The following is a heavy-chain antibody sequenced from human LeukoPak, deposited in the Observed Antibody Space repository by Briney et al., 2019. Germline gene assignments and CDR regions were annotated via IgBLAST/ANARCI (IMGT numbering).Heavy chain of an antibody. CDR1: GGSISSYY. CDR2: IYYSGST. V-gene: IGHV4-59*12. J-gene: IGHJ6*02. Sequence: SETLSLTCTVSGGSISSYYWSWIRQPPGKGLEWIGYIYYSGSTNYNPSLKSRVTISVDTSKNQFSLKLSSVTAADTAVYYCARVFYYYDSSGYRYYYGMDVWGQGTTVTVSS. CDR3: ARVFYYYDSSGYRYYYGMDV. D-gene: IGHD3-22*01.